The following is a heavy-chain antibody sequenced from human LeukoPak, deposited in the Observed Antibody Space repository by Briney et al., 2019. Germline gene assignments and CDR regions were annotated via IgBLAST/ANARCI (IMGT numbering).Heavy chain of an antibody. J-gene: IGHJ4*02. CDR3: ASGIWSGYYMSGTGY. CDR2: ISSCSSYI. Sequence: GGSLRLSCAASGFTFSSYSMNWVRQAPGKGLEWVSSISSCSSYIYYADSVKGRFTISRDNAKNSLYLQMNSLRAEDTAVYYCASGIWSGYYMSGTGYWGQGTLVTVSS. D-gene: IGHD3-3*01. V-gene: IGHV3-21*01. CDR1: GFTFSSYS.